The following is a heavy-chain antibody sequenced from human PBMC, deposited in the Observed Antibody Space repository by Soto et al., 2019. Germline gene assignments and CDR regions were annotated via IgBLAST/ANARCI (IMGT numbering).Heavy chain of an antibody. CDR1: GFTFSSYG. CDR3: ARTGAGDVQLLSFDY. D-gene: IGHD1-1*01. V-gene: IGHV3-30*03. CDR2: ISYDGSNK. Sequence: GGSLRLSCAASGFTFSSYGMHWVRQAPGKGLEWVAVISYDGSNKYYADSVKGRFTISRDNSKNTLYLQMNSLRAEDTAVYYCARTGAGDVQLLSFDYWGQGTLVTVSS. J-gene: IGHJ4*02.